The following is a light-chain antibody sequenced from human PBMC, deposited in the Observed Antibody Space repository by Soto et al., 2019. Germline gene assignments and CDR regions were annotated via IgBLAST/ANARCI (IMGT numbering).Light chain of an antibody. V-gene: IGLV2-14*01. J-gene: IGLJ1*01. Sequence: QSVLTQPASVSGSPGQSITISCTGTSSDVGGYTYVSWYQQHPGKAPKLMIYEDNNRPSGVSNRFSGSKSDNTASLTISGLHADDEADYYCSSYTSSRTYVFGTGTKLTVL. CDR1: SSDVGGYTY. CDR3: SSYTSSRTYV. CDR2: EDN.